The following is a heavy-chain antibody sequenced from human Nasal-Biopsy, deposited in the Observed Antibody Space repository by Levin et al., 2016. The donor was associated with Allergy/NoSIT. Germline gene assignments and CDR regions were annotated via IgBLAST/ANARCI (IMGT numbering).Heavy chain of an antibody. CDR2: IKSKTDGGRT. Sequence: GGSLRLSCAASGITFITASMNWVRQAPGMGLEWVGHIKSKTDGGRTDYAAPVKGRFTISRDDSRKSLFLQMNSLKIEDTAVYYCSTSLTSIYAFDNWGQGTLVTVSS. CDR3: STSLTSIYAFDN. D-gene: IGHD3-9*01. J-gene: IGHJ4*02. V-gene: IGHV3-15*01. CDR1: GITFITAS.